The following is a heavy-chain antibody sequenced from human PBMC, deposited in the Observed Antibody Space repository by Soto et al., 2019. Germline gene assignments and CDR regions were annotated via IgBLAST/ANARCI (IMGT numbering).Heavy chain of an antibody. CDR3: ARGNYGDSPPFDP. CDR2: INHSGST. V-gene: IGHV4-34*01. Sequence: SETLSLTCSVSGGSISGYYWSWIRQPPGKGLEWIGEINHSGSTNYNPSLKSRVTISVDTSKNQFSLKLSSVTAADTAVYYCARGNYGDSPPFDPWGQGTLVTVSS. J-gene: IGHJ5*02. CDR1: GGSISGYY. D-gene: IGHD4-17*01.